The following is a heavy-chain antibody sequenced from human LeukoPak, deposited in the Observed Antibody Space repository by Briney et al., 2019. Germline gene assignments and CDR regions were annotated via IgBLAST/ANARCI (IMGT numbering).Heavy chain of an antibody. CDR1: GFNSSSYT. CDR3: ARDAYYYDSSGSGAS. CDR2: ISASRGIT. Sequence: GGSLRLSCAASGFNSSSYTMNWVRQAPGVGLEWLSYISASRGITYYADSVKGRSTISRDNAKNSLYLQMNSLRAEDTAVYYCARDAYYYDSSGSGASWGQGTLVTVSS. J-gene: IGHJ4*02. V-gene: IGHV3-21*05. D-gene: IGHD3-22*01.